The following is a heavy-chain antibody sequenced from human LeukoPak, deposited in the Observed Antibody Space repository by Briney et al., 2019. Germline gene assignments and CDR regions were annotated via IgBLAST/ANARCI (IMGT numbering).Heavy chain of an antibody. D-gene: IGHD5-18*01. Sequence: GGSLRLSCVVSGFIVSGDYMSWVRQAPGKGLEWVSAISGSGGSTYYADSVKGRFTISRDNSKNTLYLQMNSLRAEDTAVYYCAEEGGYSYGNQFDYWGQGTLVTVSS. J-gene: IGHJ4*02. CDR3: AEEGGYSYGNQFDY. CDR1: GFIVSGDY. V-gene: IGHV3-23*01. CDR2: ISGSGGST.